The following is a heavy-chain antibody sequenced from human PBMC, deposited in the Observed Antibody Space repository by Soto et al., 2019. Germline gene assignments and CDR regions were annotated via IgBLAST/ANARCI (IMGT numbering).Heavy chain of an antibody. CDR1: GFTFTNAW. J-gene: IGHJ4*01. V-gene: IGHV3-15*01. CDR2: IKSTSAGGTT. CDR3: TTYGPYYLVS. D-gene: IGHD4-17*01. Sequence: EVQLVESGGGLVEPGGSLRLSCAASGFTFTNAWMSWVRQAPGKGLEWVGRIKSTSAGGTTDFNTPVKGRFSISRDDSKSTLDLQMNSLKTEDTAVYYCTTYGPYYLVSWGRGTLVTVSS.